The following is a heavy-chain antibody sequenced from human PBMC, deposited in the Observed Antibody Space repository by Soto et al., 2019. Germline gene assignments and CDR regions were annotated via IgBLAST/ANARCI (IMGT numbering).Heavy chain of an antibody. D-gene: IGHD6-13*01. CDR2: IYWDDDK. V-gene: IGHV2-5*02. CDR3: ARIPTLKTHSSSWSKSYYYYYGMDV. CDR1: GFSLSTSGVS. J-gene: IGHJ6*02. Sequence: SGPTLVNPTQTLTLTCTFSGFSLSTSGVSVGWIRQPPGKALEWLALIYWDDDKRYSTSLKTRLTISKDTSKNQVVLTMTNMDPVDTATYYCARIPTLKTHSSSWSKSYYYYYGMDVWGQGTTVTVSS.